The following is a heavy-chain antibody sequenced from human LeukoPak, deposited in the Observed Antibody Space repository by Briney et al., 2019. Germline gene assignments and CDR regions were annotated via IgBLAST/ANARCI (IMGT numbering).Heavy chain of an antibody. CDR1: GGSISTYY. CDR3: ARVSRGIFLAADN. D-gene: IGHD3-3*01. Sequence: SETLSLTCSVSGGSISTYYWSWIRQSAGKGLEWIGRIYKSGSSNYNPSLKSRVSMSVDSSKNHFSLNLTSVTAEDTAVYYCARVSRGIFLAADNWGQGTLVTVSS. V-gene: IGHV4-4*07. J-gene: IGHJ4*02. CDR2: IYKSGSS.